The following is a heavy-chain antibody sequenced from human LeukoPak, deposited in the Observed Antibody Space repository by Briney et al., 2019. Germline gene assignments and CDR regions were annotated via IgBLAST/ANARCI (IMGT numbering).Heavy chain of an antibody. V-gene: IGHV5-51*01. D-gene: IGHD2-2*02. CDR2: IYPGDSDT. Sequence: GESLKISCKGSGYSFTSYWIGWVRQIPGKGLEWMGIIYPGDSDTRYSPSFQDQVPIPADKSIHNAYLQLSSLMASDTALYYCARLEDIVVGPAAILFGWFDRWGQGTLVGVSS. J-gene: IGHJ5*02. CDR3: ARLEDIVVGPAAILFGWFDR. CDR1: GYSFTSYW.